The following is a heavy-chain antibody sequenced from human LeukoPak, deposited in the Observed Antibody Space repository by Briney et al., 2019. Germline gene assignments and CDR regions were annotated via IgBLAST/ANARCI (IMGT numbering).Heavy chain of an antibody. CDR3: ATDRGTTVVILASDI. CDR1: GYTFTNYY. D-gene: IGHD4-23*01. Sequence: GASVKVSCKASGYTFTNYYIHWVRQAPGQGLQWMGIINPSGGSTSYAQKFQGRVTMTRDTSTSTVYMELSSLRSEDTAVYYCATDRGTTVVILASDIWGQGTTVTVSS. J-gene: IGHJ3*02. V-gene: IGHV1-46*01. CDR2: INPSGGST.